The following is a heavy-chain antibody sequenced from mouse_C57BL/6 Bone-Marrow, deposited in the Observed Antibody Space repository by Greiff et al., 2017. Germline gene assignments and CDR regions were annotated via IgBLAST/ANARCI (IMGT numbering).Heavy chain of an antibody. D-gene: IGHD1-1*01. CDR3: AKIGYYGSSFWYFDV. J-gene: IGHJ1*03. Sequence: VKLMESGPGLVQPSQSLSITCTVSGFSLTSYGVHWVRQSPGKGLEWLGVIWRGGSTDYNAAFMSRLSITKDNSKSHVFFKMNSRQADDTAIYYCAKIGYYGSSFWYFDVWGTGTTVTVSS. CDR1: GFSLTSYG. CDR2: IWRGGST. V-gene: IGHV2-5*01.